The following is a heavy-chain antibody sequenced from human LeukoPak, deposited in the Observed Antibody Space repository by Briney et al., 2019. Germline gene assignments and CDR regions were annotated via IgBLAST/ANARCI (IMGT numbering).Heavy chain of an antibody. CDR3: AKFPLRFFDY. J-gene: IGHJ4*02. CDR1: GFTFSSYA. V-gene: IGHV3-23*01. CDR2: ISGSGGST. D-gene: IGHD4-17*01. Sequence: GSLRLSWAASGFTFSSYAMSWVRQAPGKGLEGVSAISGSGGSTYYADSVKGRFTISRDNSKNTLYLQMNSLRAEDTAVYYCAKFPLRFFDYWGRGPLVPVSS.